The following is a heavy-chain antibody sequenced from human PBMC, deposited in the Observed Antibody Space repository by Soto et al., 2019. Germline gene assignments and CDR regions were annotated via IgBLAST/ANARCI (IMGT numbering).Heavy chain of an antibody. CDR2: IIPIFGTA. V-gene: IGHV1-69*01. J-gene: IGHJ5*02. CDR1: GGTFSSYA. D-gene: IGHD3-16*01. CDR3: AREAQEGPRGGWSDP. Sequence: QVQLVQSGAEVKKPGSSVKVSCKASGGTFSSYAISWLLQAPGQGLEWMGGIIPIFGTANYAQKFQGRVTITADEATSSGYMELSSLRPEGTAVYYCAREAQEGPRGGWSDPWGKGPLLTVSS.